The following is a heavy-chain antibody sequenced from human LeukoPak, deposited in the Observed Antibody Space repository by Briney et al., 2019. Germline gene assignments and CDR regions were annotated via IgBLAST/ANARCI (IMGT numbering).Heavy chain of an antibody. D-gene: IGHD6-13*01. V-gene: IGHV3-23*01. Sequence: GGSLRLSCAASGFTFSNYAMSWVRQAPGKGLEWVSAMSGSGGSTYYVDSVKGRFTISRDNSKNTLYLQMNSLRAEDTAVYYCAKDQEEQLDLFDYRGQGTLVTVSS. J-gene: IGHJ4*02. CDR3: AKDQEEQLDLFDY. CDR1: GFTFSNYA. CDR2: MSGSGGST.